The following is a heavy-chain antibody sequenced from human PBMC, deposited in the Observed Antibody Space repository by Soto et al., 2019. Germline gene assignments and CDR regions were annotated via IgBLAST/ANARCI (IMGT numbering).Heavy chain of an antibody. V-gene: IGHV3-30-3*01. CDR2: ISYDGSNK. CDR1: GFTFSSYA. J-gene: IGHJ4*02. CDR3: ARDLQPQSFDY. Sequence: QVQLVESGGGVVQPGRSLRLSCAASGFTFSSYAMHWVRQAPGKGLEWVAVISYDGSNKYYADSVKGRFTISRDNSKNTLYLQMNSLRAEDTAVYYCARDLQPQSFDYWGQGTLVAVSS.